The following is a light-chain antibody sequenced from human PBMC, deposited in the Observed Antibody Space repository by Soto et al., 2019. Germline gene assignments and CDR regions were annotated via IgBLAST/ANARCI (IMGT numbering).Light chain of an antibody. CDR2: DAS. V-gene: IGKV3-11*01. Sequence: EIVLTQSPATLSLSPVERATLSCRASHSGSSYLAWYQQKPGQAPRLLIYDASNRATGIPARFSGSGSGTDFTLTISSLEPEDFAVYYCQQRSNWPPLTFGGGTKVDIK. CDR3: QQRSNWPPLT. J-gene: IGKJ4*01. CDR1: HSGSSY.